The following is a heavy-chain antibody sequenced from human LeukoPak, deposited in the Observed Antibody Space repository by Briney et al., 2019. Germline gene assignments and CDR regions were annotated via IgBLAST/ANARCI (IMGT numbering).Heavy chain of an antibody. D-gene: IGHD2-2*01. V-gene: IGHV5-51*01. CDR1: GNSFTNNW. CDR2: ISPENSET. CDR3: VKRRNNVYETSPWDPDY. J-gene: IGHJ4*02. Sequence: GESLKISCKGSGNSFTNNWIAWVRQMPGKGLEWMGIISPENSETHYSPAFQGQVAISVDRSITTAYLQWNSLKASDTAMYYCVKRRNNVYETSPWDPDYWGQGTLVTVSS.